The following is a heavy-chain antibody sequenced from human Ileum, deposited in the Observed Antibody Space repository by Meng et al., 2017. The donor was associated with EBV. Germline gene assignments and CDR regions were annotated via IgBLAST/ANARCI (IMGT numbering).Heavy chain of an antibody. V-gene: IGHV7-4-1*02. J-gene: IGHJ4*02. CDR3: AVFYGYFGNPSDS. D-gene: IGHD4-17*01. Sequence: LGQSGSALEKPGASVKVSCKDSVYTFTNYAMNWVRQAPGQGLEWMGWINTNTGTPTSAQGFTGRFVLSLDTSVSTAYLQISSLKAEDTAVYYCAVFYGYFGNPSDSWGQGTLVTVSS. CDR1: VYTFTNYA. CDR2: INTNTGTP.